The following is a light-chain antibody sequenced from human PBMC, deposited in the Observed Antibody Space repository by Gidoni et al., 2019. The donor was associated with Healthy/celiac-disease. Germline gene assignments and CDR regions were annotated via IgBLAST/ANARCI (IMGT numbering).Light chain of an antibody. CDR3: QQYNNWPLT. CDR2: GAS. CDR1: QSVSSN. J-gene: IGKJ4*01. Sequence: ASQSVSSNLAWYQQKPCQAPRILIYGASTRATGIPARFSGSGSGTEFTLTISSLQSEDFAVYYCQQYNNWPLTFGGGTKVEIK. V-gene: IGKV3-15*01.